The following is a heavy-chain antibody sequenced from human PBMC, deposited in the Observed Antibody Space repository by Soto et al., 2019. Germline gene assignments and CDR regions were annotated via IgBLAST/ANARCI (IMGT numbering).Heavy chain of an antibody. CDR1: GGSISSYY. CDR3: ASYPRYDILTGT. CDR2: IYYSGST. V-gene: IGHV4-59*06. D-gene: IGHD3-9*01. J-gene: IGHJ4*02. Sequence: SETLSLTCTVAGGSISSYYWSWIRQHPGKGLEWIGYIYYSGSTYYNPSLKSRVTISVDTSKNQFSLKLSSVTAADTAVYYCASYPRYDILTGTWGQGTLVTVSS.